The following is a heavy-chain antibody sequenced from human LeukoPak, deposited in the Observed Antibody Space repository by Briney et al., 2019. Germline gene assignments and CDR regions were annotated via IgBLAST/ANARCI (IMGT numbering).Heavy chain of an antibody. Sequence: SETLSLTCTVSGGSISNFHWSWIRQPPGKGLEWMGYIYDSGSTNYNPSLKSRVTISVDTSKNQFSLKLSSVTAADTAVYYCARELRQKGYCSSTSCYENGMDVWGQGTTVTVSS. CDR3: ARELRQKGYCSSTSCYENGMDV. CDR2: IYDSGST. J-gene: IGHJ6*02. D-gene: IGHD2-2*01. V-gene: IGHV4-59*01. CDR1: GGSISNFH.